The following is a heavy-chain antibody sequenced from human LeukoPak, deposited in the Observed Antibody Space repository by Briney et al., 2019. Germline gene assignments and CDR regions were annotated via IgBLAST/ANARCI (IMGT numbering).Heavy chain of an antibody. J-gene: IGHJ4*02. Sequence: SVKVSCKAAAGTFSSYAISLVRQAPGQGLEWMGGIIPIFGTANYAQKFQGRVTITADESTTTDYMELSRLRSEDTAVYYCARVSRYSGYDLGNYYFDYWGQGTLVTVSS. CDR1: AGTFSSYA. CDR3: ARVSRYSGYDLGNYYFDY. D-gene: IGHD5-12*01. CDR2: IIPIFGTA. V-gene: IGHV1-69*13.